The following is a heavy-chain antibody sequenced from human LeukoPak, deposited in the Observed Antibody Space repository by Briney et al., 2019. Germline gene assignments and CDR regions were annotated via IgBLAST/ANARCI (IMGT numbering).Heavy chain of an antibody. Sequence: GGAPGISLSTAGFTLRSYCMQLGRPGPGKGGGGGGVIWYDGSNKYYADSVKGRFTISRDNSKNTLYLQMNSLRAEDTAVYYCARGDYGDRSYPFYFDYWGQGTLVTVSS. CDR1: GFTLRSYC. CDR2: IWYDGSNK. V-gene: IGHV3-33*01. CDR3: ARGDYGDRSYPFYFDY. D-gene: IGHD4-17*01. J-gene: IGHJ4*02.